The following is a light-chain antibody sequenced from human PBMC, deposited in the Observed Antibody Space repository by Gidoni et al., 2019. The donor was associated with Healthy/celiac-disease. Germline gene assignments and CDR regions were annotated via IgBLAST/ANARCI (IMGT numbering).Light chain of an antibody. CDR2: SNN. V-gene: IGLV1-44*01. J-gene: IGLJ2*01. Sequence: QSVLTQPPSASGTPGQRVPISCSGSSSNIGSNTVNWDQQLPGTAPKLLIYSNNQRPSGVPDRFSGSKSGTSASLAISGLQSEDEADYYCAAWDDSLNGLVVFGGGTKLTVL. CDR3: AAWDDSLNGLVV. CDR1: SSNIGSNT.